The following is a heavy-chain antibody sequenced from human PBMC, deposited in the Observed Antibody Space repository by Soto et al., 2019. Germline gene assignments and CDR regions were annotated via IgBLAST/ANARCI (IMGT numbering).Heavy chain of an antibody. V-gene: IGHV4-61*01. J-gene: IGHJ5*02. Sequence: SEALSVTCTVSGDPGSSASFYWIWIRQAPGKGLEWIGFIYFSGSTNYNPSLKSRVTMSLDTSKNQFSLKLRSVTPADTAVYFCARVNSGRNWFDPWGQGTLFTVSS. CDR3: ARVNSGRNWFDP. CDR1: GDPGSSASFY. CDR2: IYFSGST. D-gene: IGHD6-19*01.